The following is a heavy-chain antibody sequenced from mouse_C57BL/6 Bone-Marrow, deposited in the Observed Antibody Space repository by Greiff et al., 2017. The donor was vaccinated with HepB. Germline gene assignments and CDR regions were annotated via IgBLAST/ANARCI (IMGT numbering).Heavy chain of an antibody. CDR3: ARSSPIYYYGSIHFDV. J-gene: IGHJ1*03. D-gene: IGHD1-1*01. V-gene: IGHV1-63*01. CDR1: GYTFTNYW. CDR2: IYPGGGYT. Sequence: QVQLKESGAELVRPGTSVKMSCKASGYTFTNYWIGWAKQRPGHGLEWIGDIYPGGGYTNYNEKFKGKATLTADKSSSTAYMQFSSLTSEDSAIYYCARSSPIYYYGSIHFDVWGTGTTVTVSS.